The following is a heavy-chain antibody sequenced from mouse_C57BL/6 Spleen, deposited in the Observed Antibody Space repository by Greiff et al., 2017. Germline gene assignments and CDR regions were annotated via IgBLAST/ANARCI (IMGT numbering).Heavy chain of an antibody. CDR1: GFTFSSYA. J-gene: IGHJ1*03. V-gene: IGHV5-9-1*02. D-gene: IGHD1-1*01. CDR3: TREDCYCCSCWYFDV. Sequence: EVKLVESGAGLVKPGGSLKLSCAASGFTFSSYAMSWVRQTPEKRLEWVAYISSGGDYIYYADTVKGRFTISRDNARNTLYLQMSSLKSEDTAMYYCTREDCYCCSCWYFDVWGTGTTVTVSS. CDR2: ISSGGDYI.